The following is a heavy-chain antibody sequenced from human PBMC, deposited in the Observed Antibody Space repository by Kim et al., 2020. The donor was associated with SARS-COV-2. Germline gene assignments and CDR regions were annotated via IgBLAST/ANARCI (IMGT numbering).Heavy chain of an antibody. CDR2: IYPGDSDT. CDR3: ARHYYGSGSWRGWFDP. Sequence: GESLKISCKGSGYSFTSYWIGWVRQMPGKGLEWMGIIYPGDSDTRYSPSFQGQVTISADKSISTAYLQWSSLKASDTAMYYCARHYYGSGSWRGWFDPWGQGTLVTVSS. J-gene: IGHJ5*02. V-gene: IGHV5-51*01. CDR1: GYSFTSYW. D-gene: IGHD3-10*01.